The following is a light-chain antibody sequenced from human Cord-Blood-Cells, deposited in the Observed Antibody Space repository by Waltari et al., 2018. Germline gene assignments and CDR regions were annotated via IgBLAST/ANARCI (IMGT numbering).Light chain of an antibody. J-gene: IGKJ1*01. CDR1: QSLLHRNGYNY. CDR2: LGS. V-gene: IGKV2-28*01. Sequence: DIVMTQSPLSLPVTPGEPASISCRFSQSLLHRNGYNYLDWYLQKPGQSPQLLIYLGSNRASGVPDRFSGSGSGTDFTLKISRVEAEDVGVYYCMQALQTPRTFGQGTKVEIK. CDR3: MQALQTPRT.